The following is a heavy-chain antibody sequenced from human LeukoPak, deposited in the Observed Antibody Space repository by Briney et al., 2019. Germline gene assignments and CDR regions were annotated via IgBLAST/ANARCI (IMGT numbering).Heavy chain of an antibody. CDR2: ISSSSPTM. J-gene: IGHJ4*02. D-gene: IGHD3-10*01. CDR3: AREYTSGSYYIDY. V-gene: IGHV3-11*01. CDR1: GFTFSDYY. Sequence: GGSLRLSCAASGFTFSDYYMSWIRQAPGKGLEWVSYISSSSPTMYYADSVKGRFSIPRDNDKNSLYLQMNSLRAEDTAMYYCAREYTSGSYYIDYWGQGTLVTVSS.